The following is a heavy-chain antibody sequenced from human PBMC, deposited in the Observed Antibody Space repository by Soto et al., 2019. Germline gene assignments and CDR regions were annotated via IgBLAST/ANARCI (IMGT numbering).Heavy chain of an antibody. CDR1: GGSISSSNW. J-gene: IGHJ3*02. CDR3: AREGGIVGATTGSAFDI. CDR2: IYHSGST. D-gene: IGHD1-26*01. V-gene: IGHV4-4*02. Sequence: QVQLQESGPGLVKPSGTLSLTCAVSGGSISSSNWWSWVRQPPGKGLEWVGEIYHSGSTNYNPSIKSRVTISVDKSKNQFSLQLSSVTAADTAVYYCAREGGIVGATTGSAFDIWGQGTMVTVS.